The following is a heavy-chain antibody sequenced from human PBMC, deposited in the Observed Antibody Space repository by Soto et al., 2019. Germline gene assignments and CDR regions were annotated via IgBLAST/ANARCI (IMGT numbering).Heavy chain of an antibody. V-gene: IGHV3-30*18. CDR3: AKELRVAAAGRYFDY. CDR1: GFTVSSYG. J-gene: IGHJ4*03. CDR2: ISSVGSNK. Sequence: GRSLRLSCAASGFTVSSYGMHWVRQAPGKGLEWVAVISSVGSNKYNADSVKGRFTISRDTSKNTLYLQMNSLRAEGTAVYYCAKELRVAAAGRYFDYWGQGTLVTVSS. D-gene: IGHD6-13*01.